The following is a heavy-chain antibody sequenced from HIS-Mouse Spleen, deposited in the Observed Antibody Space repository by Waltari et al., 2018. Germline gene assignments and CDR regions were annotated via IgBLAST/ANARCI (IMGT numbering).Heavy chain of an antibody. CDR2: IYYSGST. CDR1: GGSISRGRSY. Sequence: QVQLQESGPGLVKPSQTLSLTCTVSGGSISRGRSYWRWLRPHTGSGLEWIGYIYYSGSTYYNPSLKSRVTISVDTSKNQFSLKLSSVTAADTAVYYCARSPYYDFWSGYSDNWFDPWGQGTLVTVSS. D-gene: IGHD3-3*01. J-gene: IGHJ5*02. CDR3: ARSPYYDFWSGYSDNWFDP. V-gene: IGHV4-31*03.